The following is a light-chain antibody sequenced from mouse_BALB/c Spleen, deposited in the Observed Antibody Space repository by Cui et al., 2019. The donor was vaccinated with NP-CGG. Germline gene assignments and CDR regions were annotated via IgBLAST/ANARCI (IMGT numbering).Light chain of an antibody. Sequence: AALPQASALTTSPGETVILTCRSSIGTITTSNYANWVQEKPDHLFTGLIGGTNNRAPGVPARFSGSLIGDKAALTITGAQTEDDATYFCALWYSNHWVFGGGTKLTVL. J-gene: IGLJ1*01. CDR2: GTN. V-gene: IGLV1*01. CDR3: ALWYSNHWV. CDR1: IGTITTSNY.